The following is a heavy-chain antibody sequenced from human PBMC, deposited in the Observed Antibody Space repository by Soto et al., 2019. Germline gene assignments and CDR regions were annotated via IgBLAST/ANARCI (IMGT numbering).Heavy chain of an antibody. D-gene: IGHD6-19*01. CDR3: ARLTPEIQWLPPYYYYYGMDA. CDR1: GYTFTSYG. V-gene: IGHV1-18*01. Sequence: GASVNVSCKASGYTFTSYGISWVRQAPGQGLEWMGWISAYNGNTNYAQKLQGRVTMTTDTSTSTAYMELRSLRSDDTAVYYCARLTPEIQWLPPYYYYYGMDAWGQGTTVTVSS. J-gene: IGHJ6*02. CDR2: ISAYNGNT.